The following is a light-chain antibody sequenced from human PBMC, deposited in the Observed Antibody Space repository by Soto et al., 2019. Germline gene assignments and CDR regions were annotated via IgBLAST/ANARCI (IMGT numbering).Light chain of an antibody. CDR3: QQSYSTLWT. CDR2: AAS. Sequence: DIQMSQSPSSLSASVADRVTITCPATQSISSYLNWYQQKPGKAPKLLIYAASSLQSGVPSRFSGSGSGTDFTLTISSLQPEDFATYYCQQSYSTLWTFGQGTKVDIK. V-gene: IGKV1-39*01. CDR1: QSISSY. J-gene: IGKJ1*01.